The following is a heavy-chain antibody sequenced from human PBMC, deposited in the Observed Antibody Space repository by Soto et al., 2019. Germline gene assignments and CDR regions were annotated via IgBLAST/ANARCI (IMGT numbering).Heavy chain of an antibody. CDR1: GGSISSGGHY. V-gene: IGHV4-31*03. CDR2: IYSSGST. CDR3: ARGGNTDHFDY. J-gene: IGHJ4*02. Sequence: PSETLSLTCSVSGGSISSGGHYWSWIRQHPGKGLELVGYIYSSGSTYYSPSLKSRLIISVDTSKNQFSLKLRSVTAADTAVYYCARGGNTDHFDYWGLGTLATVSS. D-gene: IGHD2-15*01.